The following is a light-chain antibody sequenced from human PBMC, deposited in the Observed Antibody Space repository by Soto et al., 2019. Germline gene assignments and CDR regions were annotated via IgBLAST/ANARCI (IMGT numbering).Light chain of an antibody. V-gene: IGKV1-39*01. CDR1: QSISSY. J-gene: IGKJ1*01. Sequence: DIQMTQSPSSLSASVGDRVTITCRASQSISSYLNWYQQKPGKAPKLLIYAAYNLQSGVPSRFSGSGSGTDFTLTISCLQSEDFATYYCQQYYSYPRKFGQGTKVDI. CDR3: QQYYSYPRK. CDR2: AAY.